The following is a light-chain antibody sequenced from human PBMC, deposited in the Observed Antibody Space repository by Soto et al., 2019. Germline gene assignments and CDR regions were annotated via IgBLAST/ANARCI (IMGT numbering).Light chain of an antibody. V-gene: IGLV2-14*01. Sequence: QSALTQPASVSGSPGQSITISCTGTSSDIGGYNFVSWYHQHPGKAPKLLIYAVTNRPSGITDRFSGSKSGNTASLTISGLQAEDEADYYCASYTTSSTRVFGGGTKLTVL. J-gene: IGLJ2*01. CDR3: ASYTTSSTRV. CDR1: SSDIGGYNF. CDR2: AVT.